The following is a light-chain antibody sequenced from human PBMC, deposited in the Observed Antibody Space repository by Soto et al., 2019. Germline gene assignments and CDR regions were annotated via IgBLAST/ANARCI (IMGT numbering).Light chain of an antibody. J-gene: IGKJ2*01. Sequence: DIQMTQAPSSVSASVGDRVTITCRASQSISSWLAWYQQKPGKAPKLLMYVATSLQSGVPSRFSGSGSGTDFILTISSLQPEDFATYYCQQANSFPYTFGQGTKLEIK. CDR1: QSISSW. V-gene: IGKV1-12*01. CDR2: VAT. CDR3: QQANSFPYT.